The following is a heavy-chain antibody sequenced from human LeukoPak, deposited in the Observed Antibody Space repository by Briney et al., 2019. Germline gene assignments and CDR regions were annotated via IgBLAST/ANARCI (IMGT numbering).Heavy chain of an antibody. D-gene: IGHD1-1*01. CDR1: GGTFSSYA. V-gene: IGHV1-69*04. CDR3: ARDQGSTPLEY. J-gene: IGHJ4*02. Sequence: GASVKVSCKASGGTFSSYAISWVRQAPGQGLEWMGRIIPILGIANYAQKFQGRVTITADKSTSTAYMELSSLRSEDTAVYYCARDQGSTPLEYWGQGTLVTVSS. CDR2: IIPILGIA.